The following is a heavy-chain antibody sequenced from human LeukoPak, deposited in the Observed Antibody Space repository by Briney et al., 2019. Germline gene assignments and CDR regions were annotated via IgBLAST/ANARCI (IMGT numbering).Heavy chain of an antibody. J-gene: IGHJ6*02. V-gene: IGHV3-48*01. CDR3: ARLRYYAMDV. CDR2: ISSSSRTI. Sequence: GGSLRLSCAASGFTFSTYDMNWVRQAPGKGLEWVSYISSSSRTISYADSVKGRFTISRDNAKNSLYLQMNSLRAEDTAVYYCARLRYYAMDVWGQGTTVTASS. CDR1: GFTFSTYD.